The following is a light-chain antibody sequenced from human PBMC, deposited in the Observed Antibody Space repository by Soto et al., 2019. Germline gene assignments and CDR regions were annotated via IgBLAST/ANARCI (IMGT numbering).Light chain of an antibody. CDR3: QSYDSSLINYV. CDR1: TSNIGADYD. Sequence: QSALTQPPSVSGAPGQRVTISCTGSTSNIGADYDVHWYQQLPGTAPKLLIYGSSDRPSGVPDRFSGSKSGTSASLAITGLQAEDEADYYRQSYDSSLINYVFGTGTRSPS. V-gene: IGLV1-40*01. CDR2: GSS. J-gene: IGLJ1*01.